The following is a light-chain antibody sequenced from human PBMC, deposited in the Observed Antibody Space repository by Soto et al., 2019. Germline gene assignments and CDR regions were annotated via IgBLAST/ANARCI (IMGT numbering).Light chain of an antibody. CDR1: SSDVGGYNY. J-gene: IGLJ1*01. Sequence: QSVMTQPAWVSGSPGQSITISCTGTSSDVGGYNYVSWYQQHPGKAPKLMIYEVSNRPSGVSNRFSGSKSGNTASLTISGLQAEDEADYYCSSYTSSSTLVVFGTGTKLTVL. CDR3: SSYTSSSTLVV. CDR2: EVS. V-gene: IGLV2-14*01.